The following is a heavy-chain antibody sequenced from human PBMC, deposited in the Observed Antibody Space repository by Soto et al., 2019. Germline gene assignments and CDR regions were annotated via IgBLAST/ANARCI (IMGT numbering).Heavy chain of an antibody. Sequence: GASVKVSCKASGYTFTDHYIHWLRQAPGQSLEWMGWINPYSGGTHFARKFQDRVTMARDTSVRTAYMELSSLRSDDTAVYYCAREGRGYSYGPLIYYYYGMDVWGQGTTGTAP. V-gene: IGHV1-2*02. CDR2: INPYSGGT. D-gene: IGHD5-18*01. J-gene: IGHJ6*02. CDR1: GYTFTDHY. CDR3: AREGRGYSYGPLIYYYYGMDV.